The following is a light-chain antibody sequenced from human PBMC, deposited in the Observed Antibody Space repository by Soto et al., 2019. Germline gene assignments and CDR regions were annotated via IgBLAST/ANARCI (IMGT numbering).Light chain of an antibody. CDR3: CLYAVTFYV. V-gene: IGLV2-11*01. Sequence: QSVLTQPRSVSGSLGQSVTISCTGTSSDVGAYDFVSWYQQNPGKAPRLIIFDVIKRPSGVPDRFSGSKSGNTASLTISGLQSEDEADYYCCLYAVTFYVFGTGTKVTVL. CDR2: DVI. J-gene: IGLJ1*01. CDR1: SSDVGAYDF.